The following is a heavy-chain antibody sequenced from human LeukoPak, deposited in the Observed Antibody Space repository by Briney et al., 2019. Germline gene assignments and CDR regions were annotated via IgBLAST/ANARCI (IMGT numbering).Heavy chain of an antibody. CDR3: ATLTGGDDAFDI. D-gene: IGHD4-23*01. CDR2: IYYSGST. Sequence: SETLSLTCTVSGGSISSYYWSWIRQPPGKGLEWIGYIYYSGSTNYNPSLKSRVTISVDTSKNQFSLKLSSVTAADTAVYYCATLTGGDDAFDIWGQGTMVTVSS. CDR1: GGSISSYY. V-gene: IGHV4-59*01. J-gene: IGHJ3*02.